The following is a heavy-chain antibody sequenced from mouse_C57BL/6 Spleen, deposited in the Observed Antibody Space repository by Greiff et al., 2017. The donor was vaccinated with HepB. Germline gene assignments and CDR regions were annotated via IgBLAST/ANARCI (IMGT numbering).Heavy chain of an antibody. CDR1: GYTFTSYW. CDR3: ARTGGRDFDY. Sequence: QVQLKQPGAELVKPGASVKLSCKASGYTFTSYWMHWVKQRPGQGLEWIGMIHPNSGSTNYNEKFKSKATLTVDKSSSTAYMQLSSLTSEDSAVYYCARTGGRDFDYWGQGTTLTVSS. CDR2: IHPNSGST. J-gene: IGHJ2*01. V-gene: IGHV1-64*01. D-gene: IGHD4-1*01.